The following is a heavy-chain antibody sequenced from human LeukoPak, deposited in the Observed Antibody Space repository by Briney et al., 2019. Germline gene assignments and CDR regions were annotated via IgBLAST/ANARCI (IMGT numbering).Heavy chain of an antibody. CDR2: ISYDGSNK. D-gene: IGHD4-17*01. CDR1: GFTFSSYA. J-gene: IGHJ3*02. Sequence: GGSLRLSCAASGFTFSSYAMHWVRQAPGKGLEWVAVISYDGSNKYYADSVKGRFTISRDNSKNTLYLQMNSLRAEDTAVYYCARAPLDYGDSDAFDIWGQGTMVTVSS. V-gene: IGHV3-30-3*01. CDR3: ARAPLDYGDSDAFDI.